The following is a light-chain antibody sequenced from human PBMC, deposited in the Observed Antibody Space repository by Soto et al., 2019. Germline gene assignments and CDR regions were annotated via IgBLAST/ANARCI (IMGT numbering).Light chain of an antibody. Sequence: DIQMTQSPSSLSASVGDRVTITCRASQGICNYLAWYQQKPGKVPKLLIYAASTLQSGVPSRFSGSGSGTDFTLTISSLQPEDGATYYCQKYNSAPLTFRGGTKVEIK. J-gene: IGKJ4*01. CDR3: QKYNSAPLT. CDR1: QGICNY. V-gene: IGKV1-27*01. CDR2: AAS.